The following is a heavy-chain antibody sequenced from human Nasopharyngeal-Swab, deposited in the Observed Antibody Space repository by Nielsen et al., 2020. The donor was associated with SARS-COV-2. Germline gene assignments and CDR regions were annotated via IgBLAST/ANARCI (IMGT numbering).Heavy chain of an antibody. CDR3: ARDNDYGDYALYYYYYGMDV. J-gene: IGHJ6*02. CDR2: IKQDGSGK. V-gene: IGHV3-7*03. CDR1: GFTFSSYW. D-gene: IGHD4-17*01. Sequence: GGSLRLSCAASGFTFSSYWMSWVRQAPGKGLEWVANIKQDGSGKYYVDSVKGRFTISRDNAKNSLYLQMNSLRAEDTAVYYCARDNDYGDYALYYYYYGMDVWGQGTTVTVSS.